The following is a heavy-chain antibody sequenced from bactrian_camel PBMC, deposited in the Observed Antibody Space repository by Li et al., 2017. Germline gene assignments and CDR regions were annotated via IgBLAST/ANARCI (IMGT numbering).Heavy chain of an antibody. CDR3: AADGYGLVPRMYYS. V-gene: IGHV3S26*01. D-gene: IGHD5*01. Sequence: HVQLVESGGGSVQSGGSLRLSCTASGYDTQSYCMAWFRQAPGKEREGVAAADVDGRSSRADSALGRFTISRDNAQITLYLQMTSLKPEDTAMYYCAADGYGLVPRMYYSWGQGTQVTVS. CDR2: ADVDGRS. CDR1: GYDTQSYC. J-gene: IGHJ4*01.